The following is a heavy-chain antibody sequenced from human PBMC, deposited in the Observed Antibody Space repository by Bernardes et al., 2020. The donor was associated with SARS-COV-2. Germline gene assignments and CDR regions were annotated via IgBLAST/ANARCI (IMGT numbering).Heavy chain of an antibody. CDR2: ISGSVGTT. D-gene: IGHD4-17*01. CDR3: AKFLAGSSPHRTGAVTFFDY. V-gene: IGHV3-23*01. Sequence: GGSLRLSCAASGFTFSSYAMSWVRQAPGKGPEWVSSISGSVGTTFYADSVKGRFTISRDNSKNTVHLQMNSLRAEDTAVYYCAKFLAGSSPHRTGAVTFFDYWGPGTLVTVSS. CDR1: GFTFSSYA. J-gene: IGHJ4*02.